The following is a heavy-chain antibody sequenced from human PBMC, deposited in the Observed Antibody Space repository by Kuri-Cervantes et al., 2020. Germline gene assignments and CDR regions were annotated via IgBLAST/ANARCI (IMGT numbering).Heavy chain of an antibody. CDR2: IRYDGSNK. CDR3: AKCGLLTAAGIGFFDS. D-gene: IGHD6-13*01. J-gene: IGHJ4*02. Sequence: GGSLRLSCAASGFTFSSYGMHWVRQAPGKGLEWVAFIRYDGSNKYYADSVKGRFTISRDNSKNTLYLQMNSLRDEDTATYYCAKCGLLTAAGIGFFDSWGQGTLVTVSS. V-gene: IGHV3-30*02. CDR1: GFTFSSYG.